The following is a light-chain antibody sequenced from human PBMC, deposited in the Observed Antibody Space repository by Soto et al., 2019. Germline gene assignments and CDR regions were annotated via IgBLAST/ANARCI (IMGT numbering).Light chain of an antibody. J-gene: IGLJ2*01. CDR1: TSDVGAYDY. CDR3: SSYTTSTTLV. CDR2: DVS. Sequence: QSALTQPASVSGSPGQSITISCTGTTSDVGAYDYVSWYQQHLDKAPKLIIYDVSNRPSGVSNRFSGSKSGNTASLTISGLQAEDEGDYYCSSYTTSTTLVFGGGTKLTVL. V-gene: IGLV2-14*03.